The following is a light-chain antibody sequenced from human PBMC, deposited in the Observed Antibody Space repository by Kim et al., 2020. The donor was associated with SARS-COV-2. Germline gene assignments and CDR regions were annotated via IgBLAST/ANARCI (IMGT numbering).Light chain of an antibody. CDR2: HAS. CDR3: QQRSNWPRT. Sequence: SWSPVDTAPLSCRAIQSFSTYLAWYQQKPGQAPRLLIYHASNRATGIPARFSGSGSGTDFTLTISSLEPEDFAVYYCQQRSNWPRTFGRGTKLEI. V-gene: IGKV3-11*01. J-gene: IGKJ2*02. CDR1: QSFSTY.